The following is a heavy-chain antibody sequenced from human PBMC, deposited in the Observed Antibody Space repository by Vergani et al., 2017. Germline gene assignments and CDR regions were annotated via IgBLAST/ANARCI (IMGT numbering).Heavy chain of an antibody. J-gene: IGHJ6*03. V-gene: IGHV4-39*01. CDR3: ARQKDYYMDV. CDR1: NDSVSNTFYY. CDR2: IYTSEST. Sequence: QVQLQESGPGLVKPSETLSLTCTVSNDSVSNTFYYWGWIRQTPGKGLEWIGRIYTSESTNYNPSLKSRVTMSVDTSKNQFSLKLTSVTAADTAVYYCARQKDYYMDVWGKGATVTVS.